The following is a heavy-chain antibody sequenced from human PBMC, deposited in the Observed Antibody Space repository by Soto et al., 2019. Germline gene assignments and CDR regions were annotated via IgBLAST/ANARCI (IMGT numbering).Heavy chain of an antibody. Sequence: EVQLVESGGGLVQPGRSLRLSCVASGFIADDYAMHWVRQAPGKGLEWVSGISSNSATINYADSVKCRFTISRDNAKNSLFLQMNSLRPEDTAFYYCVKDMKWGGMTTIHYFDSWGQGTLVTVSS. CDR2: ISSNSATI. CDR1: GFIADDYA. J-gene: IGHJ4*02. CDR3: VKDMKWGGMTTIHYFDS. V-gene: IGHV3-9*02. D-gene: IGHD4-17*01.